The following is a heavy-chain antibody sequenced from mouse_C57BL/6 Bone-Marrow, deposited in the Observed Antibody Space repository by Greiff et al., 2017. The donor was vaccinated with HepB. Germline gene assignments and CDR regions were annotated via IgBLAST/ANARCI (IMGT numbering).Heavy chain of an antibody. D-gene: IGHD1-1*01. CDR1: GYSITSGYD. J-gene: IGHJ1*03. CDR2: ISYSGST. V-gene: IGHV3-1*01. Sequence: DVQLVESGPGMVKPSQSLSLTCTVTGYSITSGYDWHWIRHFPGNKLEWMGYISYSGSTNYNPSLKSRISITHDTSKNHFFLKLNSVTTEDTATYYCARDGTTVVATRYFDVWGTGTTVTVSS. CDR3: ARDGTTVVATRYFDV.